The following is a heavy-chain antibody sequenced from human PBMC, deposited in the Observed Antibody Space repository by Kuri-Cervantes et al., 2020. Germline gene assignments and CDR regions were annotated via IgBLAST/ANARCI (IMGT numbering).Heavy chain of an antibody. J-gene: IGHJ5*02. Sequence: ASVKVSCKASGYTSTGYYMHWVRQAPGQGLEWMGWINPNSGGTKYAQKFEGRVTMTRDTSISIVYMELSRLRSDDTAVYYCARRIGYSGYLGPWGQGTLVTVSS. CDR1: GYTSTGYY. D-gene: IGHD5-12*01. CDR2: INPNSGGT. V-gene: IGHV1-2*02. CDR3: ARRIGYSGYLGP.